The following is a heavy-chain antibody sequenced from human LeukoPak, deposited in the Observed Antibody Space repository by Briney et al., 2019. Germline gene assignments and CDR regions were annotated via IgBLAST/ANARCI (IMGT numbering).Heavy chain of an antibody. J-gene: IGHJ6*03. CDR1: GFTFSSYS. CDR2: ISSSSSYI. CDR3: ARFSGDYYYMDV. Sequence: PGGSLRLSCAASGFTFSSYSMNWVRQAPGKGLEWVSSISSSSSYIYYADSVKGRFTISRDNAKNSLYLQMNSLRAEDTAVYYCARFSGDYYYMDVWGKGTTVTVSS. V-gene: IGHV3-21*01.